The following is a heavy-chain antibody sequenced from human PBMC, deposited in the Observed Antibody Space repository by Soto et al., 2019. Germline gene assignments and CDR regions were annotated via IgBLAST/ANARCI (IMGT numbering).Heavy chain of an antibody. CDR2: ISAYNGNT. J-gene: IGHJ3*02. CDR1: GYTFTSYG. V-gene: IGHV1-18*01. D-gene: IGHD2-8*01. CDR3: ARGGRGGEEEIVLMVYAISVIHQNAFDI. Sequence: ASVKVSCKASGYTFTSYGISWVRQAPGQGLEWMGWISAYNGNTNYAQKLQGRVTMTTDTSTSTAYMELRSLRSDDTAVYYCARGGRGGEEEIVLMVYAISVIHQNAFDIWGQGTMVTVSS.